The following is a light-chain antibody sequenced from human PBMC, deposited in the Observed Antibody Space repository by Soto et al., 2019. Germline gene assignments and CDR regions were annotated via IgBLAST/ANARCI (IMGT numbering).Light chain of an antibody. V-gene: IGKV3-20*01. CDR3: QQDGSSWT. CDR2: GAS. CDR1: QSVSTNY. Sequence: EIVLTQSPGTLSLSPGERATLSCRASQSVSTNYLAWYQQKPGQAPRLLIYGASTRVTVIPDRFSGSGSGTDFTLTISRLEPEDFAVYYCQQDGSSWTFGQGTKVDIK. J-gene: IGKJ1*01.